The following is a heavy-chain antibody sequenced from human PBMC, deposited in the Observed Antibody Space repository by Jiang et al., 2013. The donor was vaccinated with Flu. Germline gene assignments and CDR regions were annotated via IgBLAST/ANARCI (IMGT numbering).Heavy chain of an antibody. J-gene: IGHJ3*02. D-gene: IGHD1-26*01. CDR1: GFTFSSYA. CDR2: ISYDGSNK. Sequence: CAASGFTFSSYAMHWVRQAPGKGLEWVAVISYDGSNKYYADSVKGRFTISRDNSKNTLYLQMNSLRAEDTAVYYCARGGMKGATRPDAFDIWGQGTMVTVSS. CDR3: ARGGMKGATRPDAFDI. V-gene: IGHV3-30-3*01.